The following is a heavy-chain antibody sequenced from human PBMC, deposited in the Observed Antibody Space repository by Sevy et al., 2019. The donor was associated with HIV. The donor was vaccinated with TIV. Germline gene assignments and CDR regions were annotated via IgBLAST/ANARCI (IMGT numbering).Heavy chain of an antibody. CDR2: IYYSGKT. CDR3: ARSLTPIFGISNWFDL. Sequence: SETLSLTCAVSGGSISSGGYYWSWIRQRPGKGLEWMGYIYYSGKTYYNPSLTSLKSRITISLDTSENQFSLKLSSVTAADTAVYFCARSLTPIFGISNWFDLWGQGTLVTVSS. CDR1: GGSISSGGYY. V-gene: IGHV4-31*11. J-gene: IGHJ5*02. D-gene: IGHD3-3*01.